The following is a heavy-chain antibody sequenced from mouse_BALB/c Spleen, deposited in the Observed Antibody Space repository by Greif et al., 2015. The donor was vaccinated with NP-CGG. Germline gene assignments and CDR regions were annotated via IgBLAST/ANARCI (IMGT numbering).Heavy chain of an antibody. D-gene: IGHD2-4*01. V-gene: IGHV1-5*01. Sequence: EVQLQESGTVLARPGASVKMSCKASGYSFTSYWMHWVKQRPGQGLEWIGAIYPGNSDTSYNQKFKGKAKLTAVTSASTAYMELSSLTNEDSAVYYCTRDYEYDEGFAYWGQGTLVTVSA. CDR1: GYSFTSYW. J-gene: IGHJ3*01. CDR3: TRDYEYDEGFAY. CDR2: IYPGNSDT.